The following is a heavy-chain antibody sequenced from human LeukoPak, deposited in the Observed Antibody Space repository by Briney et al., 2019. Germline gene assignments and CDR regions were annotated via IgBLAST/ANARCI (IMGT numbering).Heavy chain of an antibody. CDR2: IYTSGST. CDR1: GGSISSYY. J-gene: IGHJ4*02. Sequence: SETLSLTCTVSGGSISSYYWSWIRQPAGKGLEWIGRIYTSGSTNYNPSLKSRVTMSVDTSKNQFSLKLSSVTAADTAVYYCARDQYIFSRTGGYFDYWGQGTLVTVSS. CDR3: ARDQYIFSRTGGYFDY. V-gene: IGHV4-4*07. D-gene: IGHD3-9*01.